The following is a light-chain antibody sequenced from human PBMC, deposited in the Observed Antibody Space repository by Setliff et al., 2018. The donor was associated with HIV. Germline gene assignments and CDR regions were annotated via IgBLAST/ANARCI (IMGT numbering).Light chain of an antibody. J-gene: IGLJ1*01. V-gene: IGLV2-11*01. CDR2: DVS. CDR3: SSYTFSSTPDV. CDR1: SSDVGAYNY. Sequence: QSVLTQPRSVSGSPGQSVTLSCTGSSSDVGAYNYVSWYQHYPGKAPKLIIYDVSKRPSGVPDRFSGSKSGDTASLTISGLQAEDEADYYCSSYTFSSTPDVFGTGTKVTVL.